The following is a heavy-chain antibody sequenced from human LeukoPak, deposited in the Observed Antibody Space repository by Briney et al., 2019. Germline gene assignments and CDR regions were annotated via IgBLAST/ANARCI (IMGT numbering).Heavy chain of an antibody. J-gene: IGHJ1*01. CDR1: GGSVSSYY. Sequence: PSETLSLTCSVSGGSVSSYYWSWIRQPPGKGLEWIGYVYYTGSTNYNPSLKSRVTMFEDKSKNQFSLRLYSVTVADTAVYYCAGAREYCIKSNCYEYFQEWGQGTLVTVSS. D-gene: IGHD2-2*01. V-gene: IGHV4-59*08. CDR2: VYYTGST. CDR3: AGAREYCIKSNCYEYFQE.